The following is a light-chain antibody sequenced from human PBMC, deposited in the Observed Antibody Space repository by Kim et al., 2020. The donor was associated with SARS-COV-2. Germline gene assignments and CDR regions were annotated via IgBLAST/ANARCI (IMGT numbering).Light chain of an antibody. J-gene: IGLJ2*01. CDR2: NDN. Sequence: GQKIPFFCSGRSSNIGGNTVNCYQQLPGTSPSLLIYNDNQGPSGVPDRFSGSKSGTSASLTISGLQSEDEADYYCAAWDDSLNVVAFGGGTQLTVL. V-gene: IGLV1-44*01. CDR3: AAWDDSLNVVA. CDR1: SSNIGGNT.